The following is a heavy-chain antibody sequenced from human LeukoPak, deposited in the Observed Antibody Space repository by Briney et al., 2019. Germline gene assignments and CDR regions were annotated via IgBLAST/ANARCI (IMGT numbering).Heavy chain of an antibody. J-gene: IGHJ5*02. Sequence: SETLSLTCTVSGGSITSYYWSWIRQPPGKGLEWIGYISYSGSTNFNPSLKSRVTISVDTSKNQFSLKLSSVTAADTAVYYCAREGTAGTNLNWFDPWGQGTLVTVSS. V-gene: IGHV4-59*01. CDR2: ISYSGST. CDR3: AREGTAGTNLNWFDP. D-gene: IGHD1-1*01. CDR1: GGSITSYY.